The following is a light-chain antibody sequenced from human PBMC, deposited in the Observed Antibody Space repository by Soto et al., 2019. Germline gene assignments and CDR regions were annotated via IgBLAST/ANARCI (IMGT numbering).Light chain of an antibody. CDR3: QQYDDLPIT. J-gene: IGKJ5*01. V-gene: IGKV1-33*01. CDR1: HDITNY. Sequence: DIQITHSPSSLSVSVGDRVTITCQSSHDITNYLNWYQQKPGKAPKLLIYDVSNLESGVPSRFSGSGSGTDFTFTISSLQAEDIATYFCQQYDDLPITLGQGTRLEI. CDR2: DVS.